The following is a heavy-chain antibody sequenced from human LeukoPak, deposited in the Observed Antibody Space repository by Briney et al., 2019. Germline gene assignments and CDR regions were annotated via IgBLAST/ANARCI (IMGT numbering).Heavy chain of an antibody. J-gene: IGHJ4*02. Sequence: SETLSLTCTVSGGSISSAGYYWTWIRQPPGTGLEWIGYIYHDGTTYYNPSLKSRVTISVDRSKNQFSLRLTSVTAADTAVYYCARWADYWGQGTLVTVSS. V-gene: IGHV4-30-2*01. CDR2: IYHDGTT. CDR1: GGSISSAGYY. CDR3: ARWADY.